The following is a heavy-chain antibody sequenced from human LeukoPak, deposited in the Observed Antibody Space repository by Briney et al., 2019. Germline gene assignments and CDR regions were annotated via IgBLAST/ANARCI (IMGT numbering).Heavy chain of an antibody. J-gene: IGHJ3*02. Sequence: ASVKVSCKASGYTFTGYYMHWVRQAPGQGLEWMGRTNPNSGGTNYAQKFQGRVTMTRDTSISTAYMELSRLRSDDTAVYYCARVALRYFDWPDAFDIWGQGTMVTVSS. V-gene: IGHV1-2*06. CDR1: GYTFTGYY. D-gene: IGHD3-9*01. CDR3: ARVALRYFDWPDAFDI. CDR2: TNPNSGGT.